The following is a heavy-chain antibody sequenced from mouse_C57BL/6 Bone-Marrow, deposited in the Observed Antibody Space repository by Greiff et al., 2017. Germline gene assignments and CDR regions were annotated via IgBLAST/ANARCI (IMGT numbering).Heavy chain of an antibody. CDR2: ISNGGGST. D-gene: IGHD2-4*01. Sequence: EVKLMESGGGLVQPGGSLKLSCAASGFTFSDYYMYWVRQTPEKRLEWVAYISNGGGSTYYPDTVKGRFTISRDNAKNTLYLQMSRLKSEDTAMYYCARHKGYYDYVYAMDYWGQGTSVTVSS. CDR1: GFTFSDYY. CDR3: ARHKGYYDYVYAMDY. V-gene: IGHV5-12*01. J-gene: IGHJ4*01.